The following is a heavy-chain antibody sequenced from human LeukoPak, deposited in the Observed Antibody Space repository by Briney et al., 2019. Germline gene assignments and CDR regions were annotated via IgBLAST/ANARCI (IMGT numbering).Heavy chain of an antibody. D-gene: IGHD6-6*01. V-gene: IGHV3-7*04. J-gene: IGHJ4*02. CDR2: IKQDGSEK. CDR1: GFIFSSYW. Sequence: GGSLRLSCAASGFIFSSYWMSWVRQAPGKGLEWVANIKQDGSEKYYVDSVKGRFTISRDNAKNSLYLQMNSLRAEDTAVYYCAGGSSSGLLDYWGQGTLVTVSS. CDR3: AGGSSSGLLDY.